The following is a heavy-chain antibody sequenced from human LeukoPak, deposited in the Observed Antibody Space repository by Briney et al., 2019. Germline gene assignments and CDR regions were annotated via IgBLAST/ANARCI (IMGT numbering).Heavy chain of an antibody. CDR2: INPSGSA. V-gene: IGHV4-34*01. J-gene: IGHJ6*03. CDR3: ARDPDYFVSGMDV. D-gene: IGHD2/OR15-2a*01. Sequence: PSETLSLTCAVCGGSFSANFWTWIRQPPGKGLEWIGEINPSGSANYNPSPKSRVTISVDTSKNQISLKLKSVTVADTAVYFCARDPDYFVSGMDVWGGGTKVTVSS. CDR1: GGSFSANF.